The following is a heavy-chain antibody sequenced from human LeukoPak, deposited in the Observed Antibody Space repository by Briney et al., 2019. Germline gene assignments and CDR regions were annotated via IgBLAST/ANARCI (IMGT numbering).Heavy chain of an antibody. D-gene: IGHD6-19*01. CDR3: ARRLKNSNGWTFDY. V-gene: IGHV5-51*01. CDR1: GYSFTIYW. J-gene: IGHJ4*02. Sequence: GGSLRLSCKGSGYSFTIYWIGWVRQMPGKGLEWMGINYPGDSDTTYSPSFQGQVTISADRSINTAYLHWSSLEASDTAIYYCARRLKNSNGWTFDYWGQGTLVTVSS. CDR2: NYPGDSDT.